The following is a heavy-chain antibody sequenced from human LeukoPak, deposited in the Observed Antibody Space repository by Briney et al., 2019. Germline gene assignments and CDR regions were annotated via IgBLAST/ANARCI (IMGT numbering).Heavy chain of an antibody. Sequence: GGSLRLSCAASGITVTRNHMSWVRQAPGKELEGVAVIYSGGSTYYADSVRGRFTISRDNSKNKLYLQMDSLRTEDTAVYFCAKLYNYGYINWGQGTLVTVSS. J-gene: IGHJ4*02. CDR3: AKLYNYGYIN. V-gene: IGHV3-66*01. CDR2: IYSGGST. CDR1: GITVTRNH. D-gene: IGHD5-18*01.